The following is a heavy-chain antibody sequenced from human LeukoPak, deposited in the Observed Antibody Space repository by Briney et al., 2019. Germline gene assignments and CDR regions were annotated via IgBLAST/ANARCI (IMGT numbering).Heavy chain of an antibody. D-gene: IGHD3-10*01. CDR2: ISGSGGST. CDR3: AKSQLLFVDHYYALDV. J-gene: IGHJ6*02. Sequence: GGSLRLSCAASGFTFSHYAMSWVRQAPGKGLEWVSAISGSGGSTFCADSVKGRFTFSRGNSKNTLYLQMHSLRAEDTAVYYCAKSQLLFVDHYYALDVWGQGTTVTVSS. V-gene: IGHV3-23*01. CDR1: GFTFSHYA.